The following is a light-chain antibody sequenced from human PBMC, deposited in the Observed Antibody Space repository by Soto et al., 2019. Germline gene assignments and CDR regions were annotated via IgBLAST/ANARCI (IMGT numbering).Light chain of an antibody. CDR1: SSNIGNNY. V-gene: IGLV1-51*01. CDR2: DNN. Sequence: QSVLTQPPSVSAAPGQKVTISCSGSSSNIGNNYVSWYQQLPGTAPKLLIYDNNKRPSGIPDRFSGSKSGTSATLGITGLQTGDEDDYYCGTWYSSLSAGVFGGGTKLTVL. J-gene: IGLJ2*01. CDR3: GTWYSSLSAGV.